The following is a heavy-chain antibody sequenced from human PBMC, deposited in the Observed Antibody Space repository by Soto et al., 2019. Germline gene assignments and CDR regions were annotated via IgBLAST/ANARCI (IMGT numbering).Heavy chain of an antibody. CDR1: GGSFSDYY. Sequence: QVQPQQWGAGLLKPSETLSLTCAVYGGSFSDYYWSWIRQPPGKGLEWLGEINHSGSTNYNPSLKSRVAISVDTSKSHFSLKLSSVTAADTAVYYCARGRVGATNWNWFDPWGQGTLVTVSS. V-gene: IGHV4-34*01. D-gene: IGHD1-26*01. CDR2: INHSGST. J-gene: IGHJ5*02. CDR3: ARGRVGATNWNWFDP.